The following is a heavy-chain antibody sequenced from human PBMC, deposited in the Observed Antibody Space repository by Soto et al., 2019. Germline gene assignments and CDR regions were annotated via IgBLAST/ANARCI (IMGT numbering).Heavy chain of an antibody. CDR2: IGDSGATT. J-gene: IGHJ4*02. D-gene: IGHD2-2*01. CDR1: AFTFRNYA. CDR3: AKDRSSTSCYGFDY. Sequence: GGSLRLSCAASAFTFRNYAMSWVRQAPGKGLEWVSAIGDSGATTYYAGSVKGRFTISRDNSKNTLYLQMNNLRAEDTAFYYCAKDRSSTSCYGFDYWGPGALVTVSS. V-gene: IGHV3-23*01.